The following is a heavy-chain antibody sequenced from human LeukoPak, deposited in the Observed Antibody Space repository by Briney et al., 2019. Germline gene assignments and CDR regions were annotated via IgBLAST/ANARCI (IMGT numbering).Heavy chain of an antibody. D-gene: IGHD6-13*01. J-gene: IGHJ6*03. Sequence: GGSLRLSCAASGFTFSSYWTHWVRQAPGKGLVWVSRIKSDGSSTTYADSVKGRFTISRDNAKNTLYLQMNSLRAEDTAVYYCAKAPAAGTYYYYMDVWGKGTTVTISS. CDR1: GFTFSSYW. CDR2: IKSDGSST. CDR3: AKAPAAGTYYYYMDV. V-gene: IGHV3-74*01.